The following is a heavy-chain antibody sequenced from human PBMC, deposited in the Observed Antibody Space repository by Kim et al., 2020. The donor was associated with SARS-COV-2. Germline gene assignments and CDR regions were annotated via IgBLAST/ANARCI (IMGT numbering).Heavy chain of an antibody. D-gene: IGHD3-9*01. CDR3: ASAGGRYFDWLDYYYYYGMDV. Sequence: ASVKVSCKASGYTFTSYAMHWVRQAPGQRLEWMGWINAGNGNTKYSQKFQGRVTITRDTSASTAYMELSSLRSEDTAVYYCASAGGRYFDWLDYYYYYGMDVWGQGTTVTVSS. J-gene: IGHJ6*02. V-gene: IGHV1-3*01. CDR2: INAGNGNT. CDR1: GYTFTSYA.